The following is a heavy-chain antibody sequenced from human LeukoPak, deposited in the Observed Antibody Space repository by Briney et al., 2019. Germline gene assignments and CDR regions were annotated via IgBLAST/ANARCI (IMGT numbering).Heavy chain of an antibody. CDR2: ISSSGSTR. V-gene: IGHV3-48*03. D-gene: IGHD1-26*01. J-gene: IGHJ6*03. CDR3: ATHSYPYYYYYMDV. CDR1: GFTFSSYE. Sequence: GGSLRLSCAASGFTFSSYEINWVRQAPGKGLEWVSYISSSGSTRYYADSVKGRFTISRDNSKNTLYLQMNSLRAEDTAVYYCATHSYPYYYYYMDVWGKGTTVTVSS.